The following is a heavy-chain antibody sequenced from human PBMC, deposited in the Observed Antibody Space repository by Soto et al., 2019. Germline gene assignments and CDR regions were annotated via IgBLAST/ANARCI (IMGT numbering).Heavy chain of an antibody. J-gene: IGHJ4*02. Sequence: QVQLPQWGAGLLRPSETLSLTCAVYGGSFSGYYWGWIRQPPGKGLQWIGKINHIGTTNYNPSLKSRVTISVDTSKNQFSLKLSSVTAADTAVYYCARFDSSGWYFDYWGQGNLVIVSS. V-gene: IGHV4-34*01. CDR3: ARFDSSGWYFDY. CDR2: INHIGTT. CDR1: GGSFSGYY. D-gene: IGHD6-19*01.